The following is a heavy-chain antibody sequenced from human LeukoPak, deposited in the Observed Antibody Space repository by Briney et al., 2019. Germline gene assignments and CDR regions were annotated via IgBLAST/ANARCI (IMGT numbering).Heavy chain of an antibody. V-gene: IGHV1-69*13. CDR3: ARPREGDSSWYFDY. CDR2: IIPIFGTA. Sequence: SVKVSCKASGGTFSSYAISWVRQAPGQGLEWMGGIIPIFGTANYAQKFQGRVTITADESTSTAYMELSSLRSEDTAVYYCARPREGDSSWYFDYWGQGTLVAVSS. J-gene: IGHJ4*02. D-gene: IGHD6-13*01. CDR1: GGTFSSYA.